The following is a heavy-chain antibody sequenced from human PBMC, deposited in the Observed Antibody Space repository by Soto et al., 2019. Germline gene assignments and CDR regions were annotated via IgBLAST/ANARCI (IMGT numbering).Heavy chain of an antibody. V-gene: IGHV1-69*01. CDR3: ARLRRDWGDAFDL. CDR2: IIPVLDKA. J-gene: IGHJ3*01. D-gene: IGHD3-16*01. CDR1: GGSSGSSA. Sequence: QVQLVQSGADVKKPGSSVKVSCKTSGGSSGSSAISWVRQAPAQGLEWMGEIIPVLDKANYAQNFQGRLTITADELTGTVFMELSSLRSEDPAVYFCARLRRDWGDAFDLWGLGTFVTVSS.